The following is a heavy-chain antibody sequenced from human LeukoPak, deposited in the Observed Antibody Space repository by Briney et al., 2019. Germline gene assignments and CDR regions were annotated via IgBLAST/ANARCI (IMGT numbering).Heavy chain of an antibody. CDR3: ARHTRGNNWFDP. J-gene: IGHJ5*02. V-gene: IGHV4-39*01. Sequence: PSDTQSLTCTVSGDSISSGSYYCDWIRQPPGKGLEWIGDINYSGGTYYNPSLKSRVTMSVDTSKNQFSLKLSSVTAADTAVYYCARHTRGNNWFDPWGQGTLVTVSS. CDR1: GDSISSGSYY. D-gene: IGHD1-1*01. CDR2: INYSGGT.